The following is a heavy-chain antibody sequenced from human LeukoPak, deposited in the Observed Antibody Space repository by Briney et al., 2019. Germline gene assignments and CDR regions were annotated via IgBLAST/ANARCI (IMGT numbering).Heavy chain of an antibody. J-gene: IGHJ6*02. CDR2: IWYDGSNK. D-gene: IGHD3-10*01. CDR3: ARVVGYYGSGSYYRGYYYYGMDV. CDR1: GFTFSSYG. V-gene: IGHV3-33*01. Sequence: GRSLRLSCVASGFTFSSYGMHWVRQAPGKGLEWVAVIWYDGSNKYYADSVKGRFTISRDNSKNTLYLQMNSLRAEDTAVYYCARVVGYYGSGSYYRGYYYYGMDVWGQGTTVTVSS.